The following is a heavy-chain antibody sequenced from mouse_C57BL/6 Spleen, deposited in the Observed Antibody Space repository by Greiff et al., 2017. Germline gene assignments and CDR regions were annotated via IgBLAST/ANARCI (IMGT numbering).Heavy chain of an antibody. CDR2: INPNNGGT. CDR3: ARGVYYDYDGRFAY. V-gene: IGHV1-18*01. D-gene: IGHD2-4*01. CDR1: GYTFTDYN. Sequence: VQLQQSGPELVKPGASVKIPCKASGYTFTDYNMDWVKQSHGKSLEWIGDINPNNGGTIYNQKFKGKATLTVDKSSSTAYMELRSLTSEDTAVYYCARGVYYDYDGRFAYWGQGTLLTVSA. J-gene: IGHJ3*01.